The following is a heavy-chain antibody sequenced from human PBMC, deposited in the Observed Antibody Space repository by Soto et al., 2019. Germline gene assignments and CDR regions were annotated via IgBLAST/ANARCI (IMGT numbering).Heavy chain of an antibody. CDR3: VARYCDSTPCYKVAY. V-gene: IGHV3-64D*06. J-gene: IGHJ4*02. CDR1: GFTFNTYA. CDR2: ISSNGGST. Sequence: GGSLRLSCSASGFTFNTYAIHWIRQAPGKGLEYVSAISSNGGSTYYADSVKGRFTISRDNSKNTAYLHMSSLRPEDTAVYYCVARYCDSTPCYKVAYWGQGALVTVSS. D-gene: IGHD2-2*01.